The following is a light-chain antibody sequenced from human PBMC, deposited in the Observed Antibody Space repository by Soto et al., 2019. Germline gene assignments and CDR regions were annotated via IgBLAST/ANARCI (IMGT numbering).Light chain of an antibody. CDR2: DAS. V-gene: IGKV1-5*01. Sequence: DIQMTQYPSTLSTSVGDRVTITCRASQSISKWLAWYQQKPGKAPKVLIWDASSLQRGVPSRFSGSGSGTEFTLTISSLQPDDFATYYCQQYNGHSTWTLGQGTKVEIK. CDR3: QQYNGHSTWT. CDR1: QSISKW. J-gene: IGKJ1*01.